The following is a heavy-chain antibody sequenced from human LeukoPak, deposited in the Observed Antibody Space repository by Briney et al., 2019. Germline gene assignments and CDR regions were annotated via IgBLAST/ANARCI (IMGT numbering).Heavy chain of an antibody. J-gene: IGHJ4*02. CDR1: GYTFTNYY. CDR3: TREGEIGYDLSDY. D-gene: IGHD5-12*01. CDR2: INPSGGST. V-gene: IGHV1-46*01. Sequence: ASVKVSCKASGYTFTNYYMNWVRQAPGQGLEWMGIINPSGGSTSYAQKFQGRVTVTRDTSTSTVYMELSSLRSEDTAMYYCTREGEIGYDLSDYWGQGTLVTVSS.